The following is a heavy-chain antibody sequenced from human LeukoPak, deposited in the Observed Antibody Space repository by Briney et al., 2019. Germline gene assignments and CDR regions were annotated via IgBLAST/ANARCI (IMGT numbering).Heavy chain of an antibody. CDR2: ISGSGGST. Sequence: GGSLRLSCAASGFTFSSYAMSWVRQAPGKGLEWVSAISGSGGSTYYADSVKGRFTISRDNSKNTLYLQMNSLRAEDTAVYYCAKDRGSDYYDSSGSFDYWGQGTLVSVSS. J-gene: IGHJ4*02. D-gene: IGHD3-22*01. CDR1: GFTFSSYA. CDR3: AKDRGSDYYDSSGSFDY. V-gene: IGHV3-23*01.